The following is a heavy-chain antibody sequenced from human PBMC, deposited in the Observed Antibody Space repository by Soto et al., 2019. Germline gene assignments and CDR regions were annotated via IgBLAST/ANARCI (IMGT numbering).Heavy chain of an antibody. D-gene: IGHD6-19*01. V-gene: IGHV6-1*01. Sequence: SQTLSLTYAISGDSASSNSAAWHWIRQSPSRGLEWLGSTYYRSKWYNGYSVSVKSRITINPDTSKNQFSLQLNSVSHELTAVYYCTGQPVAGDIDYWGQGTPVTVSS. CDR1: GDSASSNSAA. CDR2: TYYRSKWYN. CDR3: TGQPVAGDIDY. J-gene: IGHJ4*02.